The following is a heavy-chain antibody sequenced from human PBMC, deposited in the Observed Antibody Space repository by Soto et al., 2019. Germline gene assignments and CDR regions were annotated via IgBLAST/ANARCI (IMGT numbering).Heavy chain of an antibody. V-gene: IGHV1-18*01. CDR2: ISANNGNT. CDR1: GYTFTNYG. Sequence: QVQLVQSGAEVKKPGASVKVSCKASGYTFTNYGISWVRQAPGQGLEWMGWISANNGNTNYEQKLQGRXTXTXHTSTSTAYMELRSLRSDDTAVYYCARDRGSYALDYWGQGTLVTVSS. D-gene: IGHD1-26*01. CDR3: ARDRGSYALDY. J-gene: IGHJ4*02.